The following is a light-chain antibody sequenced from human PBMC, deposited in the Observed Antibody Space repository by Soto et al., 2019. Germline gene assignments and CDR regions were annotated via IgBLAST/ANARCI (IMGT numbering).Light chain of an antibody. Sequence: QSALTQPASVSGSPGQSITISCTGKSSDFGTYNLVSWYQQYPGKAPKLIIYDVTERPSGVPDRFSGSKSGNTASLTISGLQAEDEADYYCCSYAGSYTVVFGGGTKLTVL. V-gene: IGLV2-11*01. CDR1: SSDFGTYNL. CDR3: CSYAGSYTVV. J-gene: IGLJ2*01. CDR2: DVT.